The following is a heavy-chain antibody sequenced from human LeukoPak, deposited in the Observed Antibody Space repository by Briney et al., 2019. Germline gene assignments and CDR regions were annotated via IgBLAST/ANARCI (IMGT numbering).Heavy chain of an antibody. D-gene: IGHD4-23*01. CDR2: IYYSGST. Sequence: SQTLSLTCTVSGGSISSGSYYWGWIRQPPGKGLEWIGSIYYSGSTYYNPSLKSRVTISVDTSKNQFSLKLSSVTVADTAVYYCAAKKHYGGNYRFDPWGQGTLVTVSS. CDR3: AAKKHYGGNYRFDP. CDR1: GGSISSGSYY. J-gene: IGHJ5*02. V-gene: IGHV4-39*07.